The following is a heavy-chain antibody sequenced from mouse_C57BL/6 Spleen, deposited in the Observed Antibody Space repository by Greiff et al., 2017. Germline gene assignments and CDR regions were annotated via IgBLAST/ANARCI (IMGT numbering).Heavy chain of an antibody. V-gene: IGHV3-6*01. D-gene: IGHD2-2*01. J-gene: IGHJ3*01. CDR1: GYSITSGYY. CDR3: AKSVGGYDVEFAY. CDR2: ISYDGSN. Sequence: EVQVVESGPGLVKPSQSLSLTCSVTGYSITSGYYWNWIRQFPGNKLEWMGYISYDGSNNYNPSLKNRISITRDTSKNQFFLKLNSVTTEDTATYYCAKSVGGYDVEFAYWGQGTLVTVSA.